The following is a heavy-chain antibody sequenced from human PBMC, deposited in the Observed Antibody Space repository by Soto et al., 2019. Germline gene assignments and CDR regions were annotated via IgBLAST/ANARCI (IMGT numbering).Heavy chain of an antibody. CDR2: IYYSGST. J-gene: IGHJ4*02. V-gene: IGHV4-61*01. CDR1: GGSVSSGSYY. D-gene: IGHD2-15*01. Sequence: PSETLSLTCTVSGGSVSSGSYYWSWIRQPPGKGLEWIGYIYYSGSTNYNPSLKSRVTISVDTSKNQFSLKLSSVTAADTAVYYCARLDYCSGGSCYYYFDYWGQGTLVTVSS. CDR3: ARLDYCSGGSCYYYFDY.